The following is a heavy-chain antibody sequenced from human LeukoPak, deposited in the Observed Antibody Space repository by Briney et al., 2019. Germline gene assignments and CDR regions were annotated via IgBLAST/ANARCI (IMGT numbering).Heavy chain of an antibody. J-gene: IGHJ4*02. D-gene: IGHD4/OR15-4a*01. V-gene: IGHV4-31*03. CDR2: VYYSGST. CDR1: GASISNSDYY. Sequence: SETLSLTCTVSGASISNSDYYWGWIRQHPGKGLEWIGYVYYSGSTYSNPSLKSRVIISVDTSKNQFSLMMTSMTAADTAVYYCARGLWDNGDRFESWGPGTRVTVSS. CDR3: ARGLWDNGDRFES.